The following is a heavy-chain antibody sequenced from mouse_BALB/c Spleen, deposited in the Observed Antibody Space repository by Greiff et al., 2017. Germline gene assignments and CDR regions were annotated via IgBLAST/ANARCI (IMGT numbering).Heavy chain of an antibody. CDR3: ARASYRYDVYYAMDY. CDR1: GFTFTDYY. J-gene: IGHJ4*01. CDR2: IRNKANGYTT. D-gene: IGHD2-14*01. Sequence: EVMLVESGGGLVQPGGSLRLSCATSGFTFTDYYMSWVRQPPGKALEWLGFIRNKANGYTTEYSASVKGRFTISRDNSQSILYLQMNTLRAEDSATYYCARASYRYDVYYAMDYWGQGTSVTVSS. V-gene: IGHV7-3*02.